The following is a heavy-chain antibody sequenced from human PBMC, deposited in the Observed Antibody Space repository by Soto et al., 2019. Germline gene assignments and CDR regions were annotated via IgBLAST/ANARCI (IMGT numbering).Heavy chain of an antibody. CDR2: MNPNSGNT. D-gene: IGHD3-10*01. V-gene: IGHV1-8*01. CDR1: GYTFTSYD. Sequence: QVQLVQSGAEVKKPGASVKVSCKASGYTFTSYDINWVRQATGQGLEWMGWMNPNSGNTGYAQKFQGRVTMTRNSSISTAYMELSSLRSEDTAVYYCARGTELLWFGEHNWYFDLWGRGTLVTVSS. J-gene: IGHJ2*01. CDR3: ARGTELLWFGEHNWYFDL.